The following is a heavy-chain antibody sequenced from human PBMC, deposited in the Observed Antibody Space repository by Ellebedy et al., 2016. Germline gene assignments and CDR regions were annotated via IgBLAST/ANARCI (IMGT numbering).Heavy chain of an antibody. CDR1: GYTFTGYY. D-gene: IGHD3-22*01. V-gene: IGHV1-2*04. CDR3: ARDLVSRDYDRSGLTV. Sequence: ASVKVSCKASGYTFTGYYMHWVRQAPGQGLEWMGWINPNSGGTNYAQKFQGWVTMTRDTSISTAYMELSRLRSDDTAVYYCARDLVSRDYDRSGLTVWGQGTLVTVSS. J-gene: IGHJ4*02. CDR2: INPNSGGT.